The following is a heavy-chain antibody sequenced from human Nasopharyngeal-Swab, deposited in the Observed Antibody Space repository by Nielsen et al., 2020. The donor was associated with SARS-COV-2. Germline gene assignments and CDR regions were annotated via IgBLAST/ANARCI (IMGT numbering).Heavy chain of an antibody. V-gene: IGHV3-9*01. CDR1: GFTFDDYA. J-gene: IGHJ3*02. Sequence: SLKISCAASGFTFDDYAMHWVRQAPGKGLEWVSGISWNSGSIGYADSVKGRFTISRDNAKNSLYLQMNSLRAEDTALYYCAKDLGLERLEAFDIWDQGTMVTVSS. D-gene: IGHD1-1*01. CDR2: ISWNSGSI. CDR3: AKDLGLERLEAFDI.